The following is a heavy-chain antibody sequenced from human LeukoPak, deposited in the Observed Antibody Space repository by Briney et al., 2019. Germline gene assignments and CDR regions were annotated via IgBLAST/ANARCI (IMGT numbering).Heavy chain of an antibody. CDR1: GGSFSGYY. D-gene: IGHD6-13*01. Sequence: PSETLSLTCAVYGGSFSGYYWSWIRQPPGKGLEWIGEINHSGSTNYNPSLKSRVTISVDMSKNQFSLKLSSVTAADTAVYYCARGPRSWYVDYFDYWGQGTLVTVSS. CDR3: ARGPRSWYVDYFDY. J-gene: IGHJ4*02. V-gene: IGHV4-34*01. CDR2: INHSGST.